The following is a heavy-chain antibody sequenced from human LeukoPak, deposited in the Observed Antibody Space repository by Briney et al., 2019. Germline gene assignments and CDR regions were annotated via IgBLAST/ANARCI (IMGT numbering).Heavy chain of an antibody. Sequence: PPGGSLRLSCAASGFTVSSNHMSWVRQAPGKGLEWVSVIYSGGSTYYADSVKGRFTISRDNSKNTLYLQMNSLRAEDTAVYYCARARWFGDWNAFDIWGQGTMVTVSS. CDR1: GFTVSSNH. J-gene: IGHJ3*02. D-gene: IGHD3-10*01. CDR3: ARARWFGDWNAFDI. CDR2: IYSGGST. V-gene: IGHV3-53*01.